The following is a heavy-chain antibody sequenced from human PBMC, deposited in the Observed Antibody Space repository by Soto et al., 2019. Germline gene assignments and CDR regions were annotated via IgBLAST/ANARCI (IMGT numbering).Heavy chain of an antibody. CDR2: IYWDEDK. CDR1: GFSLSTSGVG. Sequence: QITLKESGPTLVKPTQTLTLTCTFSGFSLSTSGVGVGWIRQPPGKTLECLGFIYWDEDKSYSPSLKSGVTITKDTSKRPVALMMTNIDPVDTATYYCAHVFTALAPFDSWGEETLFTVSA. D-gene: IGHD2-21*02. V-gene: IGHV2-5*02. J-gene: IGHJ4*02. CDR3: AHVFTALAPFDS.